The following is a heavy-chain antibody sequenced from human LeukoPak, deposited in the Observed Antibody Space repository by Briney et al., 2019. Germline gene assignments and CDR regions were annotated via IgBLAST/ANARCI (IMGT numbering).Heavy chain of an antibody. V-gene: IGHV1-2*02. CDR1: GYTFTGYY. CDR3: ATIGYQLPSGYYYYGMDV. J-gene: IGHJ6*02. CDR2: INPNSGGT. D-gene: IGHD2-2*01. Sequence: ASVKVSCRASGYTFTGYYMHWVRQAPGQGLEWMGWINPNSGGTNYAQKFQGRVTMTRDTSISTAYMELSRLRSDDTAVYYCATIGYQLPSGYYYYGMDVWGQGTTVTVSS.